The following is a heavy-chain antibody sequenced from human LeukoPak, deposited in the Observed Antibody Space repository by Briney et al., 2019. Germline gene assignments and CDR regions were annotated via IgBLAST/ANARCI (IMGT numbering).Heavy chain of an antibody. J-gene: IGHJ4*02. Sequence: GGSLRLSCAASGFTFSNYWMRWVRQAPGKGLVWVSRINSDGSSTTYADSVKGRFTISRDNAKNTLYLQMNSLRAEDTAVFYCARELSGSISRHFDYWGQGTLVTVSS. CDR3: ARELSGSISRHFDY. CDR1: GFTFSNYW. CDR2: INSDGSST. V-gene: IGHV3-74*01. D-gene: IGHD2-15*01.